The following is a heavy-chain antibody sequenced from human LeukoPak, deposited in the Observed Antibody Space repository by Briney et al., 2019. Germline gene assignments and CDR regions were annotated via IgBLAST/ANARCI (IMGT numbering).Heavy chain of an antibody. D-gene: IGHD6-19*01. Sequence: GGSLRLSCAASGCTFSRHWMSWVRQAPGKGLERVAHMNQDGSAIYSIDSVKGRFTVSRDNDKNSLYLHMSGLTVADTAVYYCARTVPGHPDDYFDYWGQGTLVTVSS. CDR2: MNQDGSAI. J-gene: IGHJ4*02. CDR3: ARTVPGHPDDYFDY. CDR1: GCTFSRHW. V-gene: IGHV3-7*01.